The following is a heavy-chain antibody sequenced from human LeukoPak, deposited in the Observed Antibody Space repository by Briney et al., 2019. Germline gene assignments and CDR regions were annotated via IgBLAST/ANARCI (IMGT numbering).Heavy chain of an antibody. Sequence: SETLSVTCTVSGGSISSTSYYWGWIRLPPGKGLEWIGTIYYSGSTYYNTSLKSQVTISVDTSKNQFSLKLSSVTAADTAVYYCATGSAYCFDFWGQGTLVTVSS. CDR1: GGSISSTSYY. J-gene: IGHJ4*02. CDR3: ATGSAYCFDF. V-gene: IGHV4-39*01. CDR2: IYYSGST.